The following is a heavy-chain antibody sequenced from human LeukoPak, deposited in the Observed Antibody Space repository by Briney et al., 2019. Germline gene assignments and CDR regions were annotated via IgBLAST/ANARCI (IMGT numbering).Heavy chain of an antibody. Sequence: GGSLRLSCAASGFTFRSYWMHWVRQAPGKGLLWVSRINSDGSTTSYAHPVKGRFTISRDNAKNTLYLQMDSLRAEDTAVYYCVRDAYNILTAPYFDYWGQGTLVTVSS. D-gene: IGHD3-9*01. J-gene: IGHJ4*02. CDR3: VRDAYNILTAPYFDY. CDR1: GFTFRSYW. CDR2: INSDGSTT. V-gene: IGHV3-74*01.